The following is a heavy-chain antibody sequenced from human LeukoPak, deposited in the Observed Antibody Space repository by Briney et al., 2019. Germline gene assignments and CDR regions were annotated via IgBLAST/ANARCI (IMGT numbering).Heavy chain of an antibody. CDR2: ISGSGVAT. CDR1: GFTVSSNY. D-gene: IGHD4-17*01. V-gene: IGHV3-23*01. J-gene: IGHJ5*02. Sequence: PGGSLRLSCAASGFTVSSNYMNWVRQAPGKGLQWVSAISGSGVATYYADSVKGRFTISRDESKNTLYLQMNSLRAEDTAIYYCAKALGDYVGFDPWGQGTLVTVSS. CDR3: AKALGDYVGFDP.